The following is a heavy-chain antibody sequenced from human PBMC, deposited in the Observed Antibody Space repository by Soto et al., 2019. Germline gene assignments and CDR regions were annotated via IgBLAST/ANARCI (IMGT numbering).Heavy chain of an antibody. J-gene: IGHJ4*02. Sequence: QITLNESGPTQVKPRQTLTLTCTFSGFSLTTSGVGVGGIRQSPGKAPEWLALIYWEDDKRYSPSLKSRLTITKDTSKNQVVLTMADLAPADTATYYCAHRVLRTVFGLVTTTAIYFDFWGQGTPVAVSS. CDR2: IYWEDDK. D-gene: IGHD3-3*01. V-gene: IGHV2-5*02. CDR1: GFSLTTSGVG. CDR3: AHRVLRTVFGLVTTTAIYFDF.